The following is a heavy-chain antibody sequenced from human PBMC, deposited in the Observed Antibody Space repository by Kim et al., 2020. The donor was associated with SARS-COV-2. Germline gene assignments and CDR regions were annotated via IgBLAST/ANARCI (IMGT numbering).Heavy chain of an antibody. D-gene: IGHD6-13*01. Sequence: GGSLRLSCAASGFTVSSNYMSWVRQAPGKGLEWVSVIYSGGSTYYADSVKGRFTISRDNSKNTLYLQMNSLRAEDTAVYYCARIDSGIAAAGTDGWFDPWGQGTLVTVSS. CDR1: GFTVSSNY. CDR2: IYSGGST. V-gene: IGHV3-53*01. J-gene: IGHJ5*02. CDR3: ARIDSGIAAAGTDGWFDP.